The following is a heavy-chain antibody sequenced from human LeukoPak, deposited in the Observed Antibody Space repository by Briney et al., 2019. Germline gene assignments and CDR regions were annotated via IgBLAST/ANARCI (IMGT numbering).Heavy chain of an antibody. CDR3: ASFAGYYLHAFDI. CDR1: GYTFTCYY. Sequence: ASVKVSCKASGYTFTCYYMHWVRQAPGQGLEWMGWINPNSGGTNYAQKFQGRVTMTRDTSISTAYMELSRLRTDDTAVYYCASFAGYYLHAFDIWGQGTMVTVSS. J-gene: IGHJ3*02. V-gene: IGHV1-2*02. CDR2: INPNSGGT. D-gene: IGHD3-9*01.